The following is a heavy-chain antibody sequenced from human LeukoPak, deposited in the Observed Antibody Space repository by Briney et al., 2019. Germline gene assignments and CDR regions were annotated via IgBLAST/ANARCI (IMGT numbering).Heavy chain of an antibody. Sequence: GGSLRLSCLTSGLTFSTNAMSWVRQAPGKGLEWISGISGSGASTYYADSVTGRFTISRDNSRNTLYLQMNSLRGDDTAVYYCAKDVGKWESLHFFDYWGQGTLVTVSS. CDR2: ISGSGAST. V-gene: IGHV3-23*01. CDR3: AKDVGKWESLHFFDY. J-gene: IGHJ4*02. D-gene: IGHD1-26*01. CDR1: GLTFSTNA.